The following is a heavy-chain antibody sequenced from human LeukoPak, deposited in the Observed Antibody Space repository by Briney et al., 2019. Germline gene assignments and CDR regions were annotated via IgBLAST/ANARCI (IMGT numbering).Heavy chain of an antibody. CDR2: IKHDGSEK. Sequence: GGSLRLSCAASGFIFTNYFMSWVRQAPGKGLEWVASIKHDGSEKYYVDSARGRFTISRDNTMNSLYLQMGSLRAEDTAVYYCATDRGWRTSGYYLYYFEYWGQGTLVTYSS. J-gene: IGHJ4*02. D-gene: IGHD3-3*01. CDR1: GFIFTNYF. V-gene: IGHV3-7*01. CDR3: ATDRGWRTSGYYLYYFEY.